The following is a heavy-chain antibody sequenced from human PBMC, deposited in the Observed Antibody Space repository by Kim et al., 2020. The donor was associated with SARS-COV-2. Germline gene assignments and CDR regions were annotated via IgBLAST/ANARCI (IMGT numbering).Heavy chain of an antibody. CDR3: ARDRIMWFGELLRPFDY. CDR2: ISSSSYI. V-gene: IGHV3-21*01. J-gene: IGHJ4*02. D-gene: IGHD3-10*01. Sequence: GGSLRLSCAASGFTFSSYSMNWVRQAPGKGLEWVSSISSSSYIYYADSVKGRFTISRDNGKNSLYLQMNSLRAEDTAVYYCARDRIMWFGELLRPFDYWGQGTLVTVSS. CDR1: GFTFSSYS.